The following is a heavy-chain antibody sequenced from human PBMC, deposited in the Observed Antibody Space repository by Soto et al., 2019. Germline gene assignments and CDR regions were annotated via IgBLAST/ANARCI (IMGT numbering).Heavy chain of an antibody. CDR2: ISGSGGST. V-gene: IGHV3-23*01. J-gene: IGHJ3*02. CDR3: TFVVVVAAIPDGDVFNI. D-gene: IGHD2-15*01. Sequence: GGSLRLSCAASGFTFSSYAMSWVRQAPGKGLEWVSAISGSGGSTYYADSVKGRFTISRDNSKNTLYLQMNSLRAEDTAVYYCTFVVVVAAIPDGDVFNIGGQGKMVTVSS. CDR1: GFTFSSYA.